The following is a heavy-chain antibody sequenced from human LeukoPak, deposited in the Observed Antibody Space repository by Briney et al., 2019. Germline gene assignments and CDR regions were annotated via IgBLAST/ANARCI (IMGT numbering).Heavy chain of an antibody. CDR1: GFTFGDHA. CDR2: IRPKAYGERT. CDR3: TRSLNSITIFGGFDP. Sequence: GGSLRLSCTASGFTFGDHAMGWVRQAPEKGLEWVGFIRPKAYGERTEYAAPVKGRFTISRDDSKSIAYLQMNSLKTEDTAVYYCTRSLNSITIFGGFDPWGQGTLVTVSS. D-gene: IGHD3-3*01. V-gene: IGHV3-49*04. J-gene: IGHJ5*02.